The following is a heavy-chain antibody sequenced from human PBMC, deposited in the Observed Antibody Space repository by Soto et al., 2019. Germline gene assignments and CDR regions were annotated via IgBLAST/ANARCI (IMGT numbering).Heavy chain of an antibody. CDR3: AWRLGYCSGGSCYSRGAFDI. D-gene: IGHD2-15*01. CDR1: GFTFSSYW. V-gene: IGHV3-74*01. CDR2: INSDGSST. J-gene: IGHJ3*02. Sequence: PGGSLRLSCAASGFTFSSYWMHWVRQAPGKGLVWVSRINSDGSSTSYADSVKGRFTISRDNAKNTLYLQMNSLRAEDTAVYYWAWRLGYCSGGSCYSRGAFDIWGQGTMVTVSS.